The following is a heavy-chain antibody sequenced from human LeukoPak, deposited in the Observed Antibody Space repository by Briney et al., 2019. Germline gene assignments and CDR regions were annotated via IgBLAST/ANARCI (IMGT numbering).Heavy chain of an antibody. D-gene: IGHD2-15*01. CDR2: VYYTGTS. CDR1: GDSVSSHY. J-gene: IGHJ3*02. Sequence: PSETLSLTCTVSGDSVSSHYWSWIRQPPGKGLEWIAYVYYTGTSNYNPSLKSRVTISIDTSKSQFSLKLISVTAADTAVYYCARVGCSGGSCYSDAFDIWGQGTMVTVSS. CDR3: ARVGCSGGSCYSDAFDI. V-gene: IGHV4-59*02.